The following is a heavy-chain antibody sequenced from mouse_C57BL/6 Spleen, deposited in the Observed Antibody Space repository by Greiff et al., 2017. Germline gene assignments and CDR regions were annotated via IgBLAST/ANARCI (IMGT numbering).Heavy chain of an antibody. J-gene: IGHJ2*01. CDR3: ARATVVARGIYFDY. CDR1: GFTFSDYG. V-gene: IGHV5-17*01. D-gene: IGHD1-1*01. Sequence: DVKLVESGGGLVKPGGSLKLSCAASGFTFSDYGMHWVRQAPEKGLEWVAYISSGSSTIYYADTVKGRFTISRDNAKNTLFLQMTSLRSEDTAMYYCARATVVARGIYFDYWGQGTTLTVSS. CDR2: ISSGSSTI.